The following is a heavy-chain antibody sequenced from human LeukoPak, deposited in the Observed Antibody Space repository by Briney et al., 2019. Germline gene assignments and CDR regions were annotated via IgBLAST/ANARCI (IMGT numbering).Heavy chain of an antibody. CDR3: ARSMVTIPIPGGY. J-gene: IGHJ4*02. V-gene: IGHV3-23*01. D-gene: IGHD5-24*01. CDR1: GFTFSSYG. CDR2: ISGSGGST. Sequence: GGSLRLSCAASGFTFSSYGMTWVRQAPGKGLEWVSGISGSGGSTYYADSVKGRFTISRDNSKNTLYLQMNSLRAEDTAVYYCARSMVTIPIPGGYWGQGTLVTVSS.